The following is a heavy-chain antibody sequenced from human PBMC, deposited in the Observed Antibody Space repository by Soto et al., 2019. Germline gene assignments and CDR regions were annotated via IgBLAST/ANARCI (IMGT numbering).Heavy chain of an antibody. Sequence: SETLSLTCTVSGGSISSYYWSWIRQPPGKGLEWIGYIYYSGSTNYNPSLKSRVTISVDTSKNQFSLKLSSVTAADTAVYYCARGSSSWYFDYWGQGTLVTVSS. CDR3: ARGSSSWYFDY. J-gene: IGHJ4*02. CDR1: GGSISSYY. V-gene: IGHV4-59*01. D-gene: IGHD6-13*01. CDR2: IYYSGST.